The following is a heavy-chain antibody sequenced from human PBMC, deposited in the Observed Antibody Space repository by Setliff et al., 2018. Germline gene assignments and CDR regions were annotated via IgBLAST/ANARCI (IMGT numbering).Heavy chain of an antibody. Sequence: GASVKVSCKASGYTFTTYAIGWMRQAPGQGPEWMGWINTNTGNPSYAQGFTGRFVFSLDTSVSTAYLQISSLKGEDTGVYYGARASRYGTIKYRGDYYMDVWGKGTTVTVSS. CDR3: ARASRYGTIKYRGDYYMDV. CDR2: INTNTGNP. D-gene: IGHD5-12*01. V-gene: IGHV7-4-1*02. J-gene: IGHJ6*03. CDR1: GYTFTTYA.